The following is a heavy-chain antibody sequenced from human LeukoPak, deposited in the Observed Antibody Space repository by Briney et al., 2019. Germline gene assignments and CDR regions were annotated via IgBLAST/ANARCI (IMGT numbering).Heavy chain of an antibody. J-gene: IGHJ2*01. Sequence: PGRSLRLSCAASGFTFDDYAMHWVRQAPGKGLEWVSGISRNSGSIGYADSVKGRFTISRDNAKNSLYLQINRLRAKDTALYYCAKDPYYGSGSPPRHFHLWGGSTLVTVSS. CDR3: AKDPYYGSGSPPRHFHL. V-gene: IGHV3-9*01. D-gene: IGHD3-10*01. CDR1: GFTFDDYA. CDR2: ISRNSGSI.